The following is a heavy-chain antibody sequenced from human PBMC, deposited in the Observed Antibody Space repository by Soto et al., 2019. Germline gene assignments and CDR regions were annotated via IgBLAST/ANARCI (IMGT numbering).Heavy chain of an antibody. CDR1: GGSISSNNW. CDR3: ARGPRLSVAVPSDYYGMDV. CDR2: IYHGGST. J-gene: IGHJ6*02. D-gene: IGHD2-2*01. V-gene: IGHV4-4*02. Sequence: QVQLQESGPGLVKPSGTLSLTCAVSGGSISSNNWWSWVRQPPGKGLEWIGEIYHGGSTNYNPSLKIRVTLSVDKSQNQLSLQMNSVTAADTAVYYCARGPRLSVAVPSDYYGMDVWGQGTTVTVSS.